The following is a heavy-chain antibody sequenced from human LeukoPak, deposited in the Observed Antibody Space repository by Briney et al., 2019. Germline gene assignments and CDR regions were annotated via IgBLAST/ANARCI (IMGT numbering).Heavy chain of an antibody. Sequence: GGSLRLFCAASGFTFSSYSMNWVRQAPGKGLEWVSSISSSSYIYYADSVKGRFTISRDNAKNSLYLQMNSLRAEDTAVYYCAVTYYYDSSGYYPYYFDYWGQGTLVTVSS. D-gene: IGHD3-22*01. CDR1: GFTFSSYS. J-gene: IGHJ4*02. V-gene: IGHV3-21*01. CDR2: ISSSSYI. CDR3: AVTYYYDSSGYYPYYFDY.